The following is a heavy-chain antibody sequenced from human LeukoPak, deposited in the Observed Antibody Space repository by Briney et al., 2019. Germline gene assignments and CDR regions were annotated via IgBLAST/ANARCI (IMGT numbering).Heavy chain of an antibody. CDR1: GFTFSNYN. D-gene: IGHD3-22*01. J-gene: IGHJ4*02. CDR2: ISTSGRAI. Sequence: GGSLRLSCAASGFTFSNYNINWVRQAPGKGLEWVSYISTSGRAIFYADSVKGRFTISRDSAKNSLFLQMNSLRDEDTAVYYCARVPLYDRSGYYFDYWGLGTLVTVSS. V-gene: IGHV3-48*02. CDR3: ARVPLYDRSGYYFDY.